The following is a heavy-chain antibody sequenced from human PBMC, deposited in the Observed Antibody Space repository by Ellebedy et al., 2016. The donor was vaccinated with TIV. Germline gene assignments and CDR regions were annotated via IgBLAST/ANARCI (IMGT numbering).Heavy chain of an antibody. V-gene: IGHV3-7*03. CDR1: GFTFSNAW. D-gene: IGHD1-26*01. CDR3: VRDLHWSYFD. CDR2: IKEDGSEE. J-gene: IGHJ4*02. Sequence: GESLKISCAASGFTFSNAWMYWVRQAPGKGLEWVANIKEDGSEEYYVDSVKGRFTISRDNAKNSLYLQMNSLRAEDTAVYYCVRDLHWSYFDWGQGTLVTVSS.